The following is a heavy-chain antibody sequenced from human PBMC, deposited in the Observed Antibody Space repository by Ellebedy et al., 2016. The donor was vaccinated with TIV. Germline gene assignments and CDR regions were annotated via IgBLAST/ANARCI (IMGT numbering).Heavy chain of an antibody. D-gene: IGHD5-18*01. Sequence: MPSETLSLTCTVSGGSISSYYWSWIRQPPGKGLEWIGYIYYSGSTYYNPSLKSRVTISIDTSKNKFSLKLNSVTAADTAVYYCARDWVGYSYGKRWFHPWGQGTLVTVSS. CDR2: IYYSGST. CDR3: ARDWVGYSYGKRWFHP. J-gene: IGHJ5*02. V-gene: IGHV4-59*12. CDR1: GGSISSYY.